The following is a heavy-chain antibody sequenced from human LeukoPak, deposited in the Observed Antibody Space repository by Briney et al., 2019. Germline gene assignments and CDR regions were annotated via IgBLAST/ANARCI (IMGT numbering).Heavy chain of an antibody. V-gene: IGHV1-2*06. CDR1: GYTFTGYY. CDR2: INPNSGGT. CDR3: ARARHIVVVTAILRYFDY. Sequence: ASVTVSCKASGYTFTGYYMHWVRQAPGLGLEWMGRINPNSGGTNYAQKFQGRVTMTRDTSISTAYMELSRLRSDDTAVYYCARARHIVVVTAILRYFDYWGQGTLVTVSS. J-gene: IGHJ4*02. D-gene: IGHD2-21*02.